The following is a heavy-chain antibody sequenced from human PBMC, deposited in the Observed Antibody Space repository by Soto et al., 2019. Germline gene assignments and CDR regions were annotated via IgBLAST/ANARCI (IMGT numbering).Heavy chain of an antibody. CDR1: GDTFSRYA. Sequence: QVQLVQSGAEVKKPGSSVKVSCKASGDTFSRYAITWVRQAPGQGLEWMGGVIPLFRTTNYAQKFQGRVTITADESTTTAYMELSDLRSEDMAVYYCVPLQPSAIVGRPGVDVWGQGTTVTVSS. CDR3: VPLQPSAIVGRPGVDV. CDR2: VIPLFRTT. J-gene: IGHJ6*02. D-gene: IGHD2-15*01. V-gene: IGHV1-69*01.